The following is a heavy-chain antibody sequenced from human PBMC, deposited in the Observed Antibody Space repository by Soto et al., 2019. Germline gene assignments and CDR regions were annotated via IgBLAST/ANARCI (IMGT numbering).Heavy chain of an antibody. V-gene: IGHV1-2*02. D-gene: IGHD3-22*01. CDR1: GYTFTGYY. CDR3: ARDLEYYYDSSGHGSDY. J-gene: IGHJ4*02. Sequence: ASVKVSCKASGYTFTGYYMHWVRQAPGQGLEWMGWINPNSGGTNYAQKFQGRVTMTRDTSISTAYMELSRLRSDDTAVYYCARDLEYYYDSSGHGSDYWDQGTLVTVSS. CDR2: INPNSGGT.